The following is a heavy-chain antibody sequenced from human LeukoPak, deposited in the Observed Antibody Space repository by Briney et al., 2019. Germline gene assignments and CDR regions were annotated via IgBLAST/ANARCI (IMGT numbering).Heavy chain of an antibody. CDR2: INHSGGT. CDR3: ARGGKYCSSTTCYVAY. J-gene: IGHJ4*02. V-gene: IGHV4-34*01. CDR1: GGSFSGYY. D-gene: IGHD2-2*01. Sequence: SETLSLTCAVYGGSFSGYYWSWVRQPPGEGLEWIGEINHSGGTNCNPSLKSRVTISVDTSKNQFSLKLSSVTAADTAVHYCARGGKYCSSTTCYVAYWGQGALVTVSS.